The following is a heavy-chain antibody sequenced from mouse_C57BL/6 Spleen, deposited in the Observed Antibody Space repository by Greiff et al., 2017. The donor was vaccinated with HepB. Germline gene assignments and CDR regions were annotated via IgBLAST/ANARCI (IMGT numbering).Heavy chain of an antibody. D-gene: IGHD1-1*02. CDR3: ARYGDWYFDV. J-gene: IGHJ1*03. CDR1: GYVFSSSW. Sequence: VQLQQSGPELVKPGASVKISCKASGYVFSSSWMNWVKQRPGKGLEWIGRIYPGDGDTNYNGKFKGKATLTADKSSSTAYMQLSSLTSEDSAVYFCARYGDWYFDVWGTGTTVTVSS. V-gene: IGHV1-82*01. CDR2: IYPGDGDT.